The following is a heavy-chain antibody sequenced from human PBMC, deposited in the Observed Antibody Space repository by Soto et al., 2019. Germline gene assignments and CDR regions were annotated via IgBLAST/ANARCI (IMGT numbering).Heavy chain of an antibody. D-gene: IGHD3-10*01. CDR1: GFTFSSYA. V-gene: IGHV3-23*01. J-gene: IGHJ4*02. Sequence: EVQLLESGGGLVQPGGSLRLSCAASGFTFSSYAMSWVRKAPGKGLEWVSAISGSGGSTYYADSVKGRFTISRDNSKNTLYLQMNSLRAEDTAVYYCAKGQTLWFGELLSSDFDYWGQGTLVTVSS. CDR2: ISGSGGST. CDR3: AKGQTLWFGELLSSDFDY.